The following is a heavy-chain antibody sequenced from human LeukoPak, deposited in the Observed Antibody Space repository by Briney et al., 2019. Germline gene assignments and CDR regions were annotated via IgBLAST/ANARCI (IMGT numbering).Heavy chain of an antibody. CDR1: GGTFSSYA. CDR2: IIPIFGTA. V-gene: IGHV1-69*13. Sequence: SVKVSCKASGGTFSSYAISWVRQAPGQGLEWMGGIIPIFGTANYAQKFQGRVTITADESTSTAYMELSSLRSEDTAVYYCARGSITIFGVVIIDMDVWGKGTTVTVSS. CDR3: ARGSITIFGVVIIDMDV. J-gene: IGHJ6*03. D-gene: IGHD3-3*01.